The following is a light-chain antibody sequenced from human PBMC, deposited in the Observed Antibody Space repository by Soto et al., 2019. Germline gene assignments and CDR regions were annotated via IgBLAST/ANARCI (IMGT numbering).Light chain of an antibody. CDR3: TSYTTSSTYV. V-gene: IGLV2-14*03. CDR2: DVS. CDR1: IRDVSGYDY. Sequence: LIQAAFGSWSSCPCCHISSAWTIRDVSGYDYVSWYQHYPGKAPKLLIYDVSNRPSGVSDRFSGSKSGNTASLTISGLQAEDEADYYCTSYTTSSTYVFGTGTKVTVL. J-gene: IGLJ1*01.